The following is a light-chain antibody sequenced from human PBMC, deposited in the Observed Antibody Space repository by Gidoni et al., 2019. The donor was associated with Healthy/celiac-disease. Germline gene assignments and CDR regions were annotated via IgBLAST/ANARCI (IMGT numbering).Light chain of an antibody. Sequence: IVLTQSPGTLSLSPGARATLSSRASHSVSSSYLAWYQQKPGQAPRLLIYGASSRATGIPDRFSGSGAGTDFSLTISRLEPEDFAVYYCQQYGSSLLTFGGGTKVEIK. V-gene: IGKV3-20*01. J-gene: IGKJ4*01. CDR3: QQYGSSLLT. CDR1: HSVSSSY. CDR2: GAS.